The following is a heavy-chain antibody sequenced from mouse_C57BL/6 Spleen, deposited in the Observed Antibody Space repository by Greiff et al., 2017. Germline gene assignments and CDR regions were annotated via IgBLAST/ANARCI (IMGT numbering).Heavy chain of an antibody. CDR2: IYPGEGDT. J-gene: IGHJ4*01. D-gene: IGHD2-4*01. Sequence: VQLVESGPELVKPGASVKISCKASGYAFSSSWMNWVKQRPGKGLEWIGRIYPGEGDTNYNGKFKGKATLTADKSSSTAYMQLSSLTSEDSAVYFCARWDDYDDYYAMDYWGQGTSVTVSS. CDR3: ARWDDYDDYYAMDY. V-gene: IGHV1-82*01. CDR1: GYAFSSSW.